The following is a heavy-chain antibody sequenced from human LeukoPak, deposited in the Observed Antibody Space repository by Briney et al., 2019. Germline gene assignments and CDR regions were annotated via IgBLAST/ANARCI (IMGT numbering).Heavy chain of an antibody. Sequence: GASVTVSCTASGYTFTSYYMHWVRQAPGQGLEWMGIINPSGGRTSYAQKFQGRVTMTRDTSTSTVYMELSSLRSEDTAVYYCARDHDYYDSSGYLDYWGQGTLVTVSS. CDR2: INPSGGRT. D-gene: IGHD3-22*01. V-gene: IGHV1-46*01. J-gene: IGHJ4*02. CDR3: ARDHDYYDSSGYLDY. CDR1: GYTFTSYY.